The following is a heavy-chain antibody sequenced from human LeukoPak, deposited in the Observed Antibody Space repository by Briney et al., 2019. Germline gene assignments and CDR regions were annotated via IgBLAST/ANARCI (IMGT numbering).Heavy chain of an antibody. J-gene: IGHJ6*02. V-gene: IGHV1-2*04. CDR1: GYTFTSYG. Sequence: ASVKVSCKASGYTFTSYGISWVRQAPGQGLEWMGWINPNSGGTNYAQKFQGWVTMTRDTSISTAYMELSRLRSDDTAVYYCARDLYRTDSGYSYYGMDVWGQGTTVTVSS. D-gene: IGHD3-22*01. CDR2: INPNSGGT. CDR3: ARDLYRTDSGYSYYGMDV.